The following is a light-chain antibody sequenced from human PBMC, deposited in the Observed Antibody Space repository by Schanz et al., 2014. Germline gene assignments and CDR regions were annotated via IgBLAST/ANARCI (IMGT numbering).Light chain of an antibody. CDR2: RAS. J-gene: IGKJ4*01. V-gene: IGKV3-20*01. CDR3: QQYGVSPLT. Sequence: EIVLTQSPGTLSLSPGERATLSCRASQSVSSSYLAWYQEKPGQAPRLLMYRASTRATGIPDRFSGSGSGADFTLTISRLEPEDFAVYYCQQYGVSPLTFGGGTKVEIQ. CDR1: QSVSSSY.